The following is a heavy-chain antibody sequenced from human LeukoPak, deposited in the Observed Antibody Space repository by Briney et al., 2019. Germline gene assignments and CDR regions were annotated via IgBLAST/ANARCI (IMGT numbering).Heavy chain of an antibody. CDR2: ISYDGSNK. V-gene: IGHV3-30*04. Sequence: PGRSLRLSCAASGFTFSSYAMHWVRQAPGKGLEWVAVISYDGSNKYYADSVKGRFTISRDNSKNTLYLQMNSLRAEDTAVYYCARYGGITKRRLLGYFDYWGQGTLVTVSS. CDR1: GFTFSSYA. D-gene: IGHD3-10*01. J-gene: IGHJ4*02. CDR3: ARYGGITKRRLLGYFDY.